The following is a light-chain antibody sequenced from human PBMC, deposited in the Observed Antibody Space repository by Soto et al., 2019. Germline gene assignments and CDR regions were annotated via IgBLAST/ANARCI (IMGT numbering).Light chain of an antibody. J-gene: IGLJ2*01. CDR2: DVS. CDR3: SSYTPSGSLV. Sequence: QSALTQPASVYGYPGQSITISGTGTSSDVGGYNDVSCYQQHTGKSPTLMIYDVSNRPSGVSNRFSSAKSGNTASLTISGLPAEDEADYYFSSYTPSGSLVLGGGTQRTVL. CDR1: SSDVGGYND. V-gene: IGLV2-14*01.